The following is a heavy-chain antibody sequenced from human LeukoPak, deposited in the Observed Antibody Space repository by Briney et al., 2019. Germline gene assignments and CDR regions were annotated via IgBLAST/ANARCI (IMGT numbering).Heavy chain of an antibody. CDR1: GFTFTDTW. CDR2: IKSLSNGGTS. CDR3: TTEKHGEHRWGMDV. J-gene: IGHJ6*02. Sequence: GGSLRLSCAASGFTFTDTWMSWVRQAPGRGLEWVGRIKSLSNGGTSEYAAPVEGRLTISRDGSKDTLFLQMNSLKSDDTAIYYCTTEKHGEHRWGMDVWGHGTTVTVSS. D-gene: IGHD4-17*01. V-gene: IGHV3-15*01.